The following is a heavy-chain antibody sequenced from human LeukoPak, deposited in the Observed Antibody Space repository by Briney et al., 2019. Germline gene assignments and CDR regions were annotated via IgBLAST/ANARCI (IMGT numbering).Heavy chain of an antibody. CDR1: GFTFSSYG. V-gene: IGHV3-23*01. CDR2: ITPGGAST. J-gene: IGHJ4*02. D-gene: IGHD3-22*01. CDR3: AVMHGYYDGSGYWVQ. Sequence: GGSLRLSCAASGFTFSSYGMSWVRQAPGQGLEWVSFITPGGASTSYADSVKGRFTISRDNPRNALYMQMNSLRDEDTALYYCAVMHGYYDGSGYWVQWGQGTLVTVSS.